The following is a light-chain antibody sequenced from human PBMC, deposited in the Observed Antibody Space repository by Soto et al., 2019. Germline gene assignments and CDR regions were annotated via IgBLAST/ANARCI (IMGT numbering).Light chain of an antibody. V-gene: IGKV3-20*01. CDR1: QSVSTNY. CDR3: QQYGSSPPT. Sequence: EIVLTQSPGTLSLSPGERATLSCRASQSVSTNYLAWYQRKPGQAPRLLIYGASSRATGIPDRFSGSGSGTDFTRTITRVEPEDFAVYYCQQYGSSPPTFGQGTKVEIK. J-gene: IGKJ1*01. CDR2: GAS.